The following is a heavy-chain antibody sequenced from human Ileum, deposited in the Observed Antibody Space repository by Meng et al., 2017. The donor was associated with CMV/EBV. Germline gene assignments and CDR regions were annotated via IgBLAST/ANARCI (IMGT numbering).Heavy chain of an antibody. CDR1: GYTFTGYY. Sequence: ASVKVSCKASGYTFTGYYMHWVRQAPGQGLEWMGWSNPNSGGTNYAQKFQGRVTMTRDTSISTAYMGLNRLRSDDTSVYYGAKRGGSYSSAYYGMDVWGQGTTVTVSS. J-gene: IGHJ6*02. CDR3: AKRGGSYSSAYYGMDV. CDR2: SNPNSGGT. D-gene: IGHD1-26*01. V-gene: IGHV1-2*02.